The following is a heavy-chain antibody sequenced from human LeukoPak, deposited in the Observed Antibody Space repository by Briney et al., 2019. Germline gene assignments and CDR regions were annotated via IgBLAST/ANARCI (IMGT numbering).Heavy chain of an antibody. CDR1: GYSISSGYY. J-gene: IGHJ4*02. D-gene: IGHD2-2*01. CDR3: ARGLRYCSSTSCHDY. Sequence: SETLSLTCTVSGYSISSGYYWGWIRQPPGKGLEWIGSIYHSGSTYYNPSLKSRVTISVDTSKNQFSLKLSSVTAADTAVYYCARGLRYCSSTSCHDYWGQGTLVTVSS. CDR2: IYHSGST. V-gene: IGHV4-38-2*02.